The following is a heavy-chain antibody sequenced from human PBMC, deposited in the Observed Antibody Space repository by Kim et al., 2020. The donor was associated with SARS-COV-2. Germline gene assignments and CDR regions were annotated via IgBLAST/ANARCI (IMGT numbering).Heavy chain of an antibody. CDR3: ATRTGGGYRNGFDY. V-gene: IGHV3-43*02. CDR2: ISGDGGST. J-gene: IGHJ4*02. CDR1: GFTFDDYA. Sequence: GGSLRLSCAASGFTFDDYAMHWVRQAPGKGLEWVSLISGDGGSTYYADSVKGRFTTSRDNSKNSLYLQMNSLRTEDTALYYCATRTGGGYRNGFDYWGQGTLVTVSS. D-gene: IGHD5-18*01.